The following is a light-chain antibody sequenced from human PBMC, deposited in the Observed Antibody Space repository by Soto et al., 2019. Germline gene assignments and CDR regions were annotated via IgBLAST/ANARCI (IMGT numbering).Light chain of an antibody. CDR3: SSYTSTNFVI. Sequence: QSALTQPASVSGSPGQSITISCTGSSGDIGDYKYVSWYKQHPGKAPKLMIYDVSNRPSGVSNRFSASKSGYTASLTISGLQAEDEADYYCSSYTSTNFVIFGGGTKVTVL. V-gene: IGLV2-14*01. CDR1: SGDIGDYKY. J-gene: IGLJ2*01. CDR2: DVS.